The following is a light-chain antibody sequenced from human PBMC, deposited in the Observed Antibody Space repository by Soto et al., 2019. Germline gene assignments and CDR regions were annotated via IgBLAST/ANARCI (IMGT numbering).Light chain of an antibody. Sequence: DIQMTQSPSSLSASLGDRVTFTCQASQDISNYLSWYQKKLGKTPKLLVHDASDLESGVPGRFSASGSGTHFSLTISNLQPEDFATYFCQQYDSRPITFGQGTRL. J-gene: IGKJ5*01. CDR2: DAS. V-gene: IGKV1-33*01. CDR3: QQYDSRPIT. CDR1: QDISNY.